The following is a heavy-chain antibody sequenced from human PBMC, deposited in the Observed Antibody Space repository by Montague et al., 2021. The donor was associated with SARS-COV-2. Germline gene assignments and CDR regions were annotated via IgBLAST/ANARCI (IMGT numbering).Heavy chain of an antibody. J-gene: IGHJ4*02. CDR2: IDWDDDK. CDR3: ARTYYYGSGSYYTYYFDY. D-gene: IGHD3-10*01. V-gene: IGHV2-70*01. CDR1: GFSLSTSGMC. Sequence: PALVKPTQTLTLTCTFSGFSLSTSGMCVSWIRQPPGKALEWLALIDWDDDKYYSTSLRTRLTISKDTSKNQVALTMTNMDPVDTATYYCARTYYYGSGSYYTYYFDYWGQRTLVTVSS.